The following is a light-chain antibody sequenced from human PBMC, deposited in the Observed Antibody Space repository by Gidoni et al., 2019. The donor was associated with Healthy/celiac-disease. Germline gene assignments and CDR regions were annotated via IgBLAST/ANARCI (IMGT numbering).Light chain of an antibody. CDR1: QSVLYSSNTKNY. CDR2: WSS. CDR3: QQYYSTPFT. Sequence: DIVMTQSPDALAVSLGERATIHCKSSQSVLYSSNTKNYLAWYPQKPGQPPKLLIYWSSTRESGVPDRFSGSGSGTYFTLPISSLQAEDVAVYYCQQYYSTPFTFGPGTKVDIK. V-gene: IGKV4-1*01. J-gene: IGKJ3*01.